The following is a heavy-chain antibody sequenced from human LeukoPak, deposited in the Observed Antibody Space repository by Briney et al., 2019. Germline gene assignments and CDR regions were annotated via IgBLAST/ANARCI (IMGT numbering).Heavy chain of an antibody. J-gene: IGHJ4*02. Sequence: GGSLRLSCAASGFTFSSYEMNWVRQAPGKGLEWVSYISSSGSTIYYADSVKGRFTISRDNAKNSLYLQMNSMRAEDTAVYYCARDYYDSSGYLRTAHYFDYWGQGTLVTVSS. CDR2: ISSSGSTI. CDR1: GFTFSSYE. V-gene: IGHV3-48*03. D-gene: IGHD3-22*01. CDR3: ARDYYDSSGYLRTAHYFDY.